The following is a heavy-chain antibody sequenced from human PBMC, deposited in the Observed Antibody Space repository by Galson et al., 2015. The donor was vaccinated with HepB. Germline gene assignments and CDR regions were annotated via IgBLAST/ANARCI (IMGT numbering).Heavy chain of an antibody. CDR1: GFTFSSYA. CDR3: AVTMIVVVIPNDAFDI. J-gene: IGHJ3*02. D-gene: IGHD3-22*01. CDR2: ISGSGGST. V-gene: IGHV3-23*01. Sequence: SLRLSCAASGFTFSSYAMSWVRQAPGKGLEWVSAISGSGGSTYYADSVKGRFTISRDNSKNTLYLQMNSLRAEDTAVYYCAVTMIVVVIPNDAFDIWGQGTMVTVSS.